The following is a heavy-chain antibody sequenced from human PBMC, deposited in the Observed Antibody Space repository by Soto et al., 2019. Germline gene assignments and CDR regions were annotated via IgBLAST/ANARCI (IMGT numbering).Heavy chain of an antibody. J-gene: IGHJ4*02. D-gene: IGHD5-12*01. CDR2: ISGGGNDR. V-gene: IGHV3-23*01. CDR1: GFPFSSYA. Sequence: VQLRESGGSLVQPGGSLTLSCAASGFPFSSYAMSWVRQTPEGGLEWVAAISGGGNDRYYADFVQGRFTFSRDNSRNILYLHMNSLRADDTAMYFCARSLFMVAPDSEPFDYWGQGPLVPVSS. CDR3: ARSLFMVAPDSEPFDY.